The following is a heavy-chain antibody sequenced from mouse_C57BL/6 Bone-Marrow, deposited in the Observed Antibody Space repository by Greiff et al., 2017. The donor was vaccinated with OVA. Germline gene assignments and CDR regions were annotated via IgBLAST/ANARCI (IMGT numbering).Heavy chain of an antibody. CDR2: INYDGSST. J-gene: IGHJ2*01. V-gene: IGHV5-16*01. CDR1: GFTFSDYY. D-gene: IGHD1-2*01. CDR3: ARDQGYGKTSYFDY. Sequence: EVKLVESEGGLVQPGSSMKLSCTASGFTFSDYYMAWVRQVPEKGLEWVANINYDGSSTYYLDSLKSRFIISRDNAKNILYLQMSSLKSEDTATYYCARDQGYGKTSYFDYWGQGTTLTVSS.